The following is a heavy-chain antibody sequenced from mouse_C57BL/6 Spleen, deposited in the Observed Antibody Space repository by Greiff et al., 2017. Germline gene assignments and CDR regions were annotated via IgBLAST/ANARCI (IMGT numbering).Heavy chain of an antibody. CDR3: ARSGTTLVATYYFDY. D-gene: IGHD1-1*01. V-gene: IGHV1-26*01. Sequence: EVQLQQSGPELVKPGASVKISCKASGYTFTDYYMNWVKQSHGKSLEWIGDIYTNNGGTSDNQKLKGKATLTVDKCSSTASMEVRSLTSEDSAVYYCARSGTTLVATYYFDYWGQGTTLTVSS. CDR1: GYTFTDYY. J-gene: IGHJ2*01. CDR2: IYTNNGGT.